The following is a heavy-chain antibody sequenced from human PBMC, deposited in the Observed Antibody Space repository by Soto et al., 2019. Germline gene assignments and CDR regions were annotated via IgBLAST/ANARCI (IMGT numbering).Heavy chain of an antibody. CDR3: ARVGRGGSFDQ. D-gene: IGHD2-15*01. V-gene: IGHV3-48*01. Sequence: DVQLVESGGGLVQPGGSLRLSCATSGFTFSSYDMNWVRQAPGKGLEWVSYIRSSGSNTIYYADSVRGRFTIYRDNARNSLYLEMSSLRAEDTAVYYCARVGRGGSFDQWGQGTLVTVTS. CDR2: IRSSGSNTI. CDR1: GFTFSSYD. J-gene: IGHJ4*02.